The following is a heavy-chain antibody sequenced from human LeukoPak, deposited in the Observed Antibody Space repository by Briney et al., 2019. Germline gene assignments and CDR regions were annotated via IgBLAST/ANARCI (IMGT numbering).Heavy chain of an antibody. Sequence: AETLSLTCTVSGCSISSYYWSWIRQPPGKGLEWIGYIYYSGGTNYNPALKSRVTISVDTSKNKFYLTLRSVTAADTAVYYCARDPSEDRAFPPFACWGQGTLVTVYS. V-gene: IGHV4-59*12. CDR3: ARDPSEDRAFPPFAC. J-gene: IGHJ4*02. CDR2: IYYSGGT. CDR1: GCSISSYY. D-gene: IGHD3-3*02.